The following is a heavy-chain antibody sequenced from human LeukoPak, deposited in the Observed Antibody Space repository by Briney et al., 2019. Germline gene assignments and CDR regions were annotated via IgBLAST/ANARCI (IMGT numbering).Heavy chain of an antibody. D-gene: IGHD3-22*01. CDR3: ARDYGYYYDSSGYYLDY. V-gene: IGHV3-21*01. CDR1: GFTFSSYS. J-gene: IGHJ4*02. CDR2: ISSSSSYI. Sequence: GSLRLSCAASGFTFSSYSMNWVRQAPGKGLEWVSSISSSSSYIYYADSVKGRFTISRDNAKNSLYLQMNSLRAEDTAVYYCARDYGYYYDSSGYYLDYWGQGTLVTVSS.